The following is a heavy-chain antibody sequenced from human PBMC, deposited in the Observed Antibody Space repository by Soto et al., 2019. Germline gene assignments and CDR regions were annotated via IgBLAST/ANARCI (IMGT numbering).Heavy chain of an antibody. CDR1: GFTFSSYA. D-gene: IGHD3-22*01. CDR2: ISYDGSNK. V-gene: IGHV3-30-3*01. Sequence: QVQLVESGGGVVQPGRSLRLSCAASGFTFSSYAMHWVRQAPGKGLEWVAVISYDGSNKYYADSVKGRFTISRDNSKNPLYLQMNSLRAEDTAVYYCARAGYYDSSGGLQHWGQGTLVTVSS. CDR3: ARAGYYDSSGGLQH. J-gene: IGHJ1*01.